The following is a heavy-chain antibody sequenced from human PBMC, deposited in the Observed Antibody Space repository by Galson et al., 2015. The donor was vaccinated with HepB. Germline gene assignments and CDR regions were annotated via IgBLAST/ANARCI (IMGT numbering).Heavy chain of an antibody. CDR2: TWYDGSNK. J-gene: IGHJ6*02. CDR3: AKKGCTSMTGYEGRNYSALHG. V-gene: IGHV3-33*06. Sequence: SLRLSCAASGFRFRTYAMHWVRQAPGRGREWVAFTWYDGSNKYYADSVKGRFTISRDNSKNTLYLQMNSLRSEDTAVYYCAKKGCTSMTGYEGRNYSALHGRGQGTTVTVS. CDR1: GFRFRTYA. D-gene: IGHD3-9*01.